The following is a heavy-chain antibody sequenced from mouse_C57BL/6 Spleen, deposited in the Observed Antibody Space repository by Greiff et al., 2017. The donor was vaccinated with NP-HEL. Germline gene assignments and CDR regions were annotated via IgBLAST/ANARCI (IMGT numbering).Heavy chain of an antibody. V-gene: IGHV1-15*01. CDR1: GYTFTDYE. CDR3: TRSGLFDY. Sequence: LVESGAELVRPGASVTLSCKASGYTFTDYEMHWVKQTPVHGLEWIGAIDPETGGTAYNQKFKGKAILTADKSSSTAYMELRSLTSEDSAVYYCTRSGLFDYWGQGTTLTVSS. CDR2: IDPETGGT. D-gene: IGHD3-1*01. J-gene: IGHJ2*01.